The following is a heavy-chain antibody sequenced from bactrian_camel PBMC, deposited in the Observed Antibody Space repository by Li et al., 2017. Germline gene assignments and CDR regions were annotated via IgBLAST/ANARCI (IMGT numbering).Heavy chain of an antibody. D-gene: IGHD8*01. J-gene: IGHJ7*01. V-gene: IGHV3S9*01. Sequence: VQLVESGGGLVQPGGSLRLSCAGSGDTSGRYCMGWFRQIPDREREGVAGIESDGSTSYADSGKGRFAVSRDNAKNTLYLQMNSLKTEDTAVYYCATASGNWPYYGMDYWGKGTQVTVS. CDR1: GDTSGRYC. CDR2: IESDGST.